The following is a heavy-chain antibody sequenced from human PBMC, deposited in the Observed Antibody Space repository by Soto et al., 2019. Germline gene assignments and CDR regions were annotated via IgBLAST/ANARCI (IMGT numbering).Heavy chain of an antibody. CDR2: IYYSGDT. V-gene: IGHV4-39*01. D-gene: IGHD2-15*01. J-gene: IGHJ6*02. CDR3: ARNQPQRYCSGGTCRPAYGMDV. CDR1: GGSISSDSFY. Sequence: PSETLSLTCTVSGGSISSDSFYWAWIRQLPGKGLEWIGIIYYSGDTYYNPSLAGRLTMSVDTSNQFSLTLRSVTAADTALYYCARNQPQRYCSGGTCRPAYGMDVWGQGTTVTVSS.